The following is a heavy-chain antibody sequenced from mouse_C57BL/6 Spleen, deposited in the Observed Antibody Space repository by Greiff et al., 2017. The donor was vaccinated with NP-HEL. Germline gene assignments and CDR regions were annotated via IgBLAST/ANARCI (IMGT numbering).Heavy chain of an antibody. CDR1: GYTFTSYW. D-gene: IGHD1-1*01. V-gene: IGHV1-61*01. J-gene: IGHJ2*01. Sequence: QVQLQQPGAELVRPGSSVKLSCKASGYTFTSYWMDWVKQRPGQGLEWIGNIYPSDSETHYNQKFKDKATLTVDKSSSTAYMQLSSLTSEDSAVYYCAREITTVYFDYWGQGTTLTVSS. CDR3: AREITTVYFDY. CDR2: IYPSDSET.